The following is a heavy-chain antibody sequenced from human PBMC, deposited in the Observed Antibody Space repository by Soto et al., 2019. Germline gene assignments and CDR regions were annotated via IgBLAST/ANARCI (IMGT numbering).Heavy chain of an antibody. V-gene: IGHV1-69*06. CDR3: ARDPTNDYGDDTFDY. J-gene: IGHJ4*02. Sequence: QVLLLQSGSEVKKPGSSVKVSCKAPGDAFQSYAIHWVRQAPGQGLEYMGRIIPSYDRTKYAQKFQGRLTVTADMYTSTVYMELSSLRSEDTAVYYCARDPTNDYGDDTFDYWGQGTKVIVSS. CDR2: IIPSYDRT. CDR1: GDAFQSYA. D-gene: IGHD4-17*01.